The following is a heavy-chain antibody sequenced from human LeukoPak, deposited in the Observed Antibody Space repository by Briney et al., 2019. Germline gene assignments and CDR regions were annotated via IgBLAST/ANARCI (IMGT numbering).Heavy chain of an antibody. Sequence: SETLSLTCTVSSGSISGYYWSWIRQPAGKGLEWIGRIYTSGSTNYTPSLKSRVTMSVDTSKNQFSLKLTSVTAADKAVYYCARENEVGARGLDYWGQGTLVTVSS. D-gene: IGHD1-26*01. CDR1: SGSISGYY. CDR2: IYTSGST. J-gene: IGHJ4*02. CDR3: ARENEVGARGLDY. V-gene: IGHV4-4*07.